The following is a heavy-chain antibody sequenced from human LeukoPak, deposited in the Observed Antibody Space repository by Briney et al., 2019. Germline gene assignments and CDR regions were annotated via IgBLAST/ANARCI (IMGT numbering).Heavy chain of an antibody. CDR1: GYTFTVYY. Sequence: GASVKVSCKPSGYTFTVYYIHWVRQAPGQGLEWMGRINPNSGGTNYAQKFQGRVTMTRETSISTAYMELGRLRSDDTAVYYCARFGGYSGYDFDSWGQGTLVTVS. CDR3: ARFGGYSGYDFDS. D-gene: IGHD5-12*01. J-gene: IGHJ4*02. CDR2: INPNSGGT. V-gene: IGHV1-2*06.